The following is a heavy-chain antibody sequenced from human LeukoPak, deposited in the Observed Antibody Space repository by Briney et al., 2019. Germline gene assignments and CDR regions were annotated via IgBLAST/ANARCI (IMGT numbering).Heavy chain of an antibody. CDR3: AKEKQQLGNYYYYGMDV. J-gene: IGHJ6*02. CDR2: IYSDGDT. CDR1: GFTVSSNY. D-gene: IGHD6-13*01. Sequence: PGGSLRLSCVASGFTVSSNYMSWVRQAPGKGLEWVSIIYSDGDTHYADSVKGRFTISRDFSKNMVDLQMNSLRAEDTAVYYCAKEKQQLGNYYYYGMDVWGQGTTVTVSS. V-gene: IGHV3-53*01.